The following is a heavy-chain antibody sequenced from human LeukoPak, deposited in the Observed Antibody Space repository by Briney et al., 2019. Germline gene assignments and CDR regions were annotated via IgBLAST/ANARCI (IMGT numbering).Heavy chain of an antibody. D-gene: IGHD3-10*01. Sequence: GGSLRLSCAASGFTVSSNYMSWVRQAPGKGLEWVSIIYTGGSTYYADSVKGRFTISRANSKNTLYLQMNSPRVEDTAVYYCARSNYYGSGSLLYYYYMDVWGKGTTVTVSS. CDR1: GFTVSSNY. V-gene: IGHV3-53*01. CDR2: IYTGGST. CDR3: ARSNYYGSGSLLYYYYMDV. J-gene: IGHJ6*03.